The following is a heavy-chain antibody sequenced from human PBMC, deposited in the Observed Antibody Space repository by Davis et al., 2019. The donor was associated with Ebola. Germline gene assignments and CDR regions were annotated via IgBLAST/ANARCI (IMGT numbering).Heavy chain of an antibody. CDR3: ARGTNGYNPGGYFDS. CDR1: GYSFTNYW. CDR2: IYPGDSDT. Sequence: GESLKISCKGSGYSFTNYWIGWVRQMPGKGLEWVGIIYPGDSDTRYSPSFQGQVTISADKSISTAYLQWSSLKASDTAIYYCARGTNGYNPGGYFDSWGQGTLVTVSS. D-gene: IGHD5-24*01. J-gene: IGHJ4*02. V-gene: IGHV5-51*01.